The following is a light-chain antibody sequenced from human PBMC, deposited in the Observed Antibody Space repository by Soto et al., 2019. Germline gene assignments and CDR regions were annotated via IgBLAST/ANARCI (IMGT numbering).Light chain of an antibody. J-gene: IGLJ1*01. CDR1: NMGSRS. Sequence: SYELTQPPSVSVAPGQTARITCGGNNMGSRSVPWYQQKPGQAPVLVVYDVSERTSGIPERLSGSNSGNTATVTISRVEAGDEADYYCQVWDSSSDHYVFGTGTKLTV. V-gene: IGLV3-21*02. CDR2: DVS. CDR3: QVWDSSSDHYV.